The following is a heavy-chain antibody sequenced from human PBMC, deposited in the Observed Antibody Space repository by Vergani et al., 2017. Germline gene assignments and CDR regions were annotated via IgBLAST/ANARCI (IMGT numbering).Heavy chain of an antibody. CDR1: GFTFSSYA. Sequence: EVQLLESGGGLVQPGGSLRLSCAASGFTFSSYAMSWVRQAPGKGLEWVSAISASGGSTYCADSVKGRFTISRDNSKNTLYLQTNSLRAEDTAVYYCAKGGSLMRVQLFPYFDYWGQGTLVTVSS. CDR3: AKGGSLMRVQLFPYFDY. J-gene: IGHJ4*02. V-gene: IGHV3-23*01. CDR2: ISASGGST. D-gene: IGHD5-18*01.